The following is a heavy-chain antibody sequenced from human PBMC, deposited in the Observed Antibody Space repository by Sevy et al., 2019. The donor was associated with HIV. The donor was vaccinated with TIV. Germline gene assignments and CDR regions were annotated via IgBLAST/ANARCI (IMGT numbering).Heavy chain of an antibody. CDR3: ARGLFDY. V-gene: IGHV4-61*01. CDR2: IYYSGST. Sequence: SETLSLTCTVSGDSVSGGNYYWSWIRQPPGKGLEWIGYIYYSGSTNYYPSLKSRVTISIDTSKNQFSLRLTSVTAADTALYYCARGLFDYWGQGTLVTVSS. CDR1: GDSVSGGNYY. J-gene: IGHJ4*02.